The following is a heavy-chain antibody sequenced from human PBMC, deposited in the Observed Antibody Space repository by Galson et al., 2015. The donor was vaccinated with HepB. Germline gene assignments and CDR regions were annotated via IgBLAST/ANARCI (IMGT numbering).Heavy chain of an antibody. CDR1: YS. CDR2: ITGGGNYI. Sequence: YSMIWIRQAPWKGLEWVASITGGGNYINYVDSVQDRFTISRDNARNSLFLQMNSLRVDDTAVYYCARVPLQPGYFDLWGRGTLVTVSS. V-gene: IGHV3-21*01. D-gene: IGHD4-11*01. CDR3: ARVPLQPGYFDL. J-gene: IGHJ2*01.